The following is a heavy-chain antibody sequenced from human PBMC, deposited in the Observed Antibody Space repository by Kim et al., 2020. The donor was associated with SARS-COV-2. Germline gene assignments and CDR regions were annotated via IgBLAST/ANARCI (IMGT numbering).Heavy chain of an antibody. D-gene: IGHD1-26*01. V-gene: IGHV3-74*01. CDR1: GFTFSNDW. Sequence: GGSLRLSCAASGFTFSNDWMHWVRQAPGKGLVWVSRINSDGSTINYADSVKGRFTISRDNAKNTLYLQMNSLRDEDTAVYYCARRSYSWSYYYFYYCGQG. CDR3: ARRSYSWSYYYFYY. J-gene: IGHJ4*02. CDR2: INSDGSTI.